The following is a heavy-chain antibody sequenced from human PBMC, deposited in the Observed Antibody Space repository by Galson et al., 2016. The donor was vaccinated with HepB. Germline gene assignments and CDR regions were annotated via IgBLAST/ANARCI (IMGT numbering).Heavy chain of an antibody. D-gene: IGHD2-15*01. Sequence: SLRLSCAASGFTFTNYAMSWVRQAPGKGLEWLAGINLSGDFTYHTGSVEGRFTISRDNSKNTLYLQMNSLRAEDTAVYYCTKYSLAGVSSIDYWGQGTLATVSS. CDR2: INLSGDFT. CDR3: TKYSLAGVSSIDY. CDR1: GFTFTNYA. V-gene: IGHV3-23*01. J-gene: IGHJ4*02.